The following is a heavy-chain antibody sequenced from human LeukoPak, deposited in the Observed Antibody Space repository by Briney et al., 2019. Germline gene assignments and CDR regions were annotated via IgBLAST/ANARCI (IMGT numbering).Heavy chain of an antibody. V-gene: IGHV1-18*04. D-gene: IGHD2-15*01. CDR3: ARAPHRCSGGSCLDY. J-gene: IGHJ4*02. CDR1: GYTFTSYG. CDR2: ISVYNGNT. Sequence: ASVKVSCKASGYTFTSYGISWVRQAPGQGLEWMGWISVYNGNTNYAQKLQGRVTMTTDTSTSTAYMELSRLRSDDTAVYYCARAPHRCSGGSCLDYWGQGTLVTVSS.